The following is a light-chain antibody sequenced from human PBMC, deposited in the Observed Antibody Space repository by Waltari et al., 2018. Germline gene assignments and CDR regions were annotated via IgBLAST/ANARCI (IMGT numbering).Light chain of an antibody. CDR2: DVS. CDR1: SSDIGIYNY. CDR3: TSFSSDSTPLV. Sequence: QSAMTQPASVSGSLGQSLTISCTGTSSDIGIYNYVSWYQQPPGKAPKLLIYDVSNRPSGVSNRFSGSKSGNTASLTISGLQSEDEADYYCTSFSSDSTPLVFGTGTRVTV. J-gene: IGLJ1*01. V-gene: IGLV2-14*03.